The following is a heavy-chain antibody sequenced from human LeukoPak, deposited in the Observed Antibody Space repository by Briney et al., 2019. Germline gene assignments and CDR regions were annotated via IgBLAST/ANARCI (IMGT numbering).Heavy chain of an antibody. CDR3: ARGHDYGDY. CDR1: GFTFSSYG. Sequence: GGSLRLSCAASGFTFSSYGMHWVRQAPGKGLEWVSSITGSTLSIYYADSVKGRFTISRDNAKNSLYLQMNSLRAEDTAVYYCARGHDYGDYWGQGTLVTVSS. V-gene: IGHV3-21*01. J-gene: IGHJ4*02. CDR2: ITGSTLSI.